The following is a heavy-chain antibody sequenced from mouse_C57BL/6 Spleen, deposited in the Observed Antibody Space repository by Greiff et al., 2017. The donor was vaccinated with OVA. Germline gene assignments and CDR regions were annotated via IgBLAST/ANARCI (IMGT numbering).Heavy chain of an antibody. Sequence: EVQLQESGGGLVKPGGSLKLSCAASGFTFSDYGMHWVRQAPEKGLEWVAYISSGSSTIYYADTVKGRFTISRDNAKNTLFLQMTSLRSEDTAMDYCAREDGNYEGYAMDYWGQGTSVTVSS. D-gene: IGHD2-1*01. CDR1: GFTFSDYG. V-gene: IGHV5-17*01. CDR3: AREDGNYEGYAMDY. J-gene: IGHJ4*01. CDR2: ISSGSSTI.